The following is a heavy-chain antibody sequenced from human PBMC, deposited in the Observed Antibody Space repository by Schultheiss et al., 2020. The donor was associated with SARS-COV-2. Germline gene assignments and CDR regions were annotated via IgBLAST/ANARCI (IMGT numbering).Heavy chain of an antibody. CDR3: ARQKPLVGAAYYYMDV. V-gene: IGHV4-34*01. Sequence: SETLSLTCAVYGGSFSGYYWSWIRQPPGKGLEWIGEINHSGSTNYNPSLKSRVTISVDTSKNQFSLKLSSVTAADTAVYYCARQKPLVGAAYYYMDVWGKGTTVTVSS. J-gene: IGHJ6*03. CDR1: GGSFSGYY. CDR2: INHSGST. D-gene: IGHD1-26*01.